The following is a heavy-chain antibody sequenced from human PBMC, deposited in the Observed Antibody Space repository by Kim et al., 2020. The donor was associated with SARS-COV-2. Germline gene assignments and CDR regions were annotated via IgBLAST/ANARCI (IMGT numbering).Heavy chain of an antibody. D-gene: IGHD2-15*01. CDR2: SP. Sequence: SPKHTPSLKGRVTIAVDTSKNQFSLNLSSVTAADTAVYYCARLADKRFFDPWGQGTLVTVSS. J-gene: IGHJ5*02. CDR3: ARLADKRFFDP. V-gene: IGHV4-59*01.